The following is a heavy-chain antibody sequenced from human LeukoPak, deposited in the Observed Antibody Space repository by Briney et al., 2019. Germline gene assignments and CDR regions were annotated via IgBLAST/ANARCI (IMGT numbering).Heavy chain of an antibody. J-gene: IGHJ4*02. D-gene: IGHD4-17*01. V-gene: IGHV3-23*01. CDR2: ISGSGVST. CDR3: ARVVDHDYGDYYLDY. Sequence: GGSLRLSCAASGFTFSSYSMNWVRQAPGKGLEWVSAISGSGVSTYYADSVKGRFTISRDNSNNTLYLQMNSLRAEDTAVYYCARVVDHDYGDYYLDYWGQGTLVTVSS. CDR1: GFTFSSYS.